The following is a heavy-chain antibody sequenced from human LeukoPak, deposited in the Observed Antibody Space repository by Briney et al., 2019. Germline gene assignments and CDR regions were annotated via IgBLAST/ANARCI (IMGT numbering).Heavy chain of an antibody. CDR1: GYTFTSYG. D-gene: IGHD5-12*01. Sequence: GASVKVSCKASGYTFTSYGISWVRQAPGQGLEWMGWISAYNGNTNYAQKLQGRVTMTTDTSTSTAYMELRSLRSDDTAVYYCARERMVATKGNYFDYWGQGTLVTVSS. J-gene: IGHJ4*02. V-gene: IGHV1-18*01. CDR2: ISAYNGNT. CDR3: ARERMVATKGNYFDY.